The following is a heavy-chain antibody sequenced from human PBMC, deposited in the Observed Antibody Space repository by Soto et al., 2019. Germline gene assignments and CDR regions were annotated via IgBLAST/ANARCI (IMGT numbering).Heavy chain of an antibody. J-gene: IGHJ6*02. CDR2: IGTAGDT. CDR3: ARVDSSRYYYYYYGMDA. V-gene: IGHV3-13*01. D-gene: IGHD2-2*03. Sequence: GGSLRLSCAASGFTFSSYDMHWVRQATGKGLEWVSAIGTAGDTYYPGSVKGRFTTSRENAKNSLYLQMNSLRAEDTAVYYCARVDSSRYYYYYYGMDAWGQGTTVTVSS. CDR1: GFTFSSYD.